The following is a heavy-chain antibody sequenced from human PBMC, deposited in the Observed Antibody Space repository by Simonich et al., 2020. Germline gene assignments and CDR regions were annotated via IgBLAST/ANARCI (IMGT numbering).Heavy chain of an antibody. V-gene: IGHV3-7*01. J-gene: IGHJ4*02. CDR1: GFTFSSYW. Sequence: EVQLVESGGGLVQPGGSLRLSCAASGFTFSSYWMSWVRQAPGTGREWEANRKQDGSEKYYGDSVKGRFTISRDNAKNSLYLQMNSLRAEDTAVYYCARFRGRYFDWLFDYWGQGTLVTVSS. D-gene: IGHD3-9*01. CDR2: RKQDGSEK. CDR3: ARFRGRYFDWLFDY.